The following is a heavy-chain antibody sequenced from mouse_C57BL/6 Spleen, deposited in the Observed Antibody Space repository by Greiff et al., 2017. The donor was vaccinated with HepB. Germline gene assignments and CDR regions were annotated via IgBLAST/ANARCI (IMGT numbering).Heavy chain of an antibody. CDR3: AIPAIYDGYYHFAY. V-gene: IGHV1-74*01. D-gene: IGHD2-3*01. J-gene: IGHJ3*01. CDR2: IHPSDSDT. CDR1: GYTFTSYW. Sequence: QVQLQQPGAELVKPGASVKVSCKASGYTFTSYWMHWVKQRPGQGLEWIGRIHPSDSDTNYNQKFKGKATLTVDKSSSTAYMQLSSLTSEDSAVYYCAIPAIYDGYYHFAYWGQGTLVTVSA.